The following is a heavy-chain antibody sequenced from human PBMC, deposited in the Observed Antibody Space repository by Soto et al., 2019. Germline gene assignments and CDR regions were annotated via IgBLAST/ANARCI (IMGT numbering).Heavy chain of an antibody. D-gene: IGHD3-10*01. Sequence: PGGSLRLSCAASGFSFSNFAIHWVRQAPGKGLEWVAVISYDGTNKYYADSVKGRFTISRDNSNNTLYVQMNSLRAEDTAVYYCARNYYGPGSYLGPFGYWGQGTLVTVSS. CDR3: ARNYYGPGSYLGPFGY. CDR1: GFSFSNFA. CDR2: ISYDGTNK. J-gene: IGHJ4*02. V-gene: IGHV3-30-3*01.